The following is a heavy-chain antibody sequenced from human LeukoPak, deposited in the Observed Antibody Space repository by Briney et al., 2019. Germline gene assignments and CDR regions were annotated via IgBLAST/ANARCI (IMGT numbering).Heavy chain of an antibody. Sequence: PSQTLSLTCTVSGGSISSGSYYWSWIRQPAGKGLEWIGRIYTSGSTNYNPSLKSRVTISVDTSKNQFSLKLSSVTAADTAVYYCARVGTGTTVYYYMDAWGKGTTVTVSS. CDR3: ARVGTGTTVYYYMDA. J-gene: IGHJ6*03. V-gene: IGHV4-61*02. D-gene: IGHD1-7*01. CDR2: IYTSGST. CDR1: GGSISSGSYY.